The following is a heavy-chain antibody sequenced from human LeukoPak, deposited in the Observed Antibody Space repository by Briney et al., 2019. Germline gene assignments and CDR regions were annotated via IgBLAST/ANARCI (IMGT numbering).Heavy chain of an antibody. J-gene: IGHJ2*01. CDR2: INHSAST. CDR3: AIGGAGATTMPDWYLVL. D-gene: IGHD1-26*01. Sequence: SETLYLTCAIYGGTFSGYYWSWIRQPPGKGLEWIGEINHSASTNNNPHLKSRLTTSVDTSKNHISLKLSTVPAADTAAYYCAIGGAGATTMPDWYLVLRVRGTM. CDR1: GGTFSGYY. V-gene: IGHV4-34*01.